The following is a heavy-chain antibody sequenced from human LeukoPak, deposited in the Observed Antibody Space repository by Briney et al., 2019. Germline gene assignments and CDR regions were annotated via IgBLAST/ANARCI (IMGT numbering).Heavy chain of an antibody. D-gene: IGHD6-6*01. J-gene: IGHJ4*02. CDR3: AKDQRGYSSLFGS. Sequence: GGSLRLSCVASGFTFGKYWMSWVRQPPGKGLEWVSSISDSGGSTYYAASVKGRFTISRDKSKNTLYLQMNSLKAEDTAVYYCAKDQRGYSSLFGSWGQGTLVTVSS. CDR1: GFTFGKYW. V-gene: IGHV3-23*01. CDR2: ISDSGGST.